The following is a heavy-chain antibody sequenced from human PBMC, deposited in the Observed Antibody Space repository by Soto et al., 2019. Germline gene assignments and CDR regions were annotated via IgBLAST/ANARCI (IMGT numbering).Heavy chain of an antibody. D-gene: IGHD6-6*01. CDR1: GFTFSSYA. J-gene: IGHJ6*02. CDR2: ISYDGSNK. V-gene: IGHV3-30-3*01. Sequence: EGSLRLSCAASGFTFSSYAMHWVRQAPGKGLEWVAVISYDGSNKYYADSVKGRFTISRDNSKNTLYLQMNSLRAEDTAVYYCARDSSSWVVSNYYYGMDVWGQGTTVTVSS. CDR3: ARDSSSWVVSNYYYGMDV.